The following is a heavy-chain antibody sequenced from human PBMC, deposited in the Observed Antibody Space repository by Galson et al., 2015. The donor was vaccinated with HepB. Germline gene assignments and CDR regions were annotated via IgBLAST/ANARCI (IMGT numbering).Heavy chain of an antibody. Sequence: SVKVSCKASGGTFSSYAISWVRQAPGQGLEWMGGIIPIFGTANYAQKFQGRVTITADESTSTACMELSSLRSEDTAVYYCASSEWELINPKVHYYYGMDVWGQGTTVTVSS. CDR2: IIPIFGTA. CDR3: ASSEWELINPKVHYYYGMDV. D-gene: IGHD1-26*01. J-gene: IGHJ6*02. CDR1: GGTFSSYA. V-gene: IGHV1-69*13.